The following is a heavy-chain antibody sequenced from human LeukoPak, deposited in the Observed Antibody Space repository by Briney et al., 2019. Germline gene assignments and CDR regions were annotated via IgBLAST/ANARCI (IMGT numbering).Heavy chain of an antibody. V-gene: IGHV3-7*03. CDR3: AKDQDDFWSGFFDY. Sequence: GGSLRLSCAASGFTFSSYWMNWVRQAPGKGLEWVANIKQDGSEKYYVDSVKGRFTISRDNSKNTLYLQMNSLRAEDTAVYYCAKDQDDFWSGFFDYWGQGTLVTVSS. J-gene: IGHJ4*02. D-gene: IGHD3-3*01. CDR2: IKQDGSEK. CDR1: GFTFSSYW.